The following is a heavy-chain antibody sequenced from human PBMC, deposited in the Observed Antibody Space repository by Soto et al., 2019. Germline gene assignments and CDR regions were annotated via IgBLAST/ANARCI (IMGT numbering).Heavy chain of an antibody. J-gene: IGHJ5*02. Sequence: TPRASVKVSCKTSGYIFTDHLIHWVRQSPGQGLQWVGWVHPDSGGTNVAQAFQDRVTMXAXTXXTXXSMELSSLRSEDTAVYYCAIIDSSGYYDNWFDPWGQGTPVTVSS. V-gene: IGHV1-2*02. CDR2: VHPDSGGT. D-gene: IGHD3-22*01. CDR1: GYIFTDHL. CDR3: AIIDSSGYYDNWFDP.